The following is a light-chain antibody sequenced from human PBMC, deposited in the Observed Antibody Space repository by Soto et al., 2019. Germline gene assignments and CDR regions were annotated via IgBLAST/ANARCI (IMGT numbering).Light chain of an antibody. CDR2: DVT. CDR1: SSDFGIYNS. CDR3: SSFTSSSSYV. Sequence: QSVLTQPASVSGSPGQSITLLCTGTSSDFGIYNSVFWYQQHPGKAPKLMIHDVTNRPSGVSSRFSGSRSGNAASLTISGLQAEDEADYYCSSFTSSSSYVFGPGTKVTVL. V-gene: IGLV2-14*01. J-gene: IGLJ1*01.